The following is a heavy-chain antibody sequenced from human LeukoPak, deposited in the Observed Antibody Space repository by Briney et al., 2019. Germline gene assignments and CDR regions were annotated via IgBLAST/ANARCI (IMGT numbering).Heavy chain of an antibody. J-gene: IGHJ5*02. CDR3: AREEYYYDSSGYYHHSDWFDP. Sequence: PSETLSLTCTVSGGSISSHYWSWIRQPPGKGLEWIGYIYYSGGTNYNPSLKSRVTISVDTSKNQFSLKLSSVTAADTAVYYCAREEYYYDSSGYYHHSDWFDPWGQGTLVTVSS. CDR1: GGSISSHY. V-gene: IGHV4-59*11. D-gene: IGHD3-22*01. CDR2: IYYSGGT.